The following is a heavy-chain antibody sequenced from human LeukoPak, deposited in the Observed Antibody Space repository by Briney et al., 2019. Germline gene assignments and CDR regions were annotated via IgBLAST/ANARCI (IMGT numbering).Heavy chain of an antibody. V-gene: IGHV3-53*01. D-gene: IGHD3-22*01. Sequence: GGSLRLSCAASGFTVSSNYMSWVRQAPGKGLEWVSVIYSGGSTYYADSVKGRFTISRDNSKNTLYLQMNSLRAEDTAVYYCAKARRQHYYDSSGYFDYWGQGTLVTVSS. CDR2: IYSGGST. CDR3: AKARRQHYYDSSGYFDY. CDR1: GFTVSSNY. J-gene: IGHJ4*02.